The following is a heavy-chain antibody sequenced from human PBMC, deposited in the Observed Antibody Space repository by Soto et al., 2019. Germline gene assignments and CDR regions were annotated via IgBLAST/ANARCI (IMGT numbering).Heavy chain of an antibody. D-gene: IGHD6-6*01. J-gene: IGHJ6*02. CDR3: ARIRASLYGMDG. CDR1: GYTFTRNG. Sequence: QVQLVQSRAEVKKPGASVKVSCQASGYTFTRNGINWVRQAPGQGLEWMGWISPYNGDTYYAQKFQGRVTMTTDTSTSTAYMELRSLRYDDTAVYYCARIRASLYGMDGWGQGTTVTVSS. V-gene: IGHV1-18*01. CDR2: ISPYNGDT.